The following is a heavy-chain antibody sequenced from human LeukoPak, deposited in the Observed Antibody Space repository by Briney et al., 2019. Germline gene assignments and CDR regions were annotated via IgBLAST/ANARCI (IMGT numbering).Heavy chain of an antibody. V-gene: IGHV1-2*02. D-gene: IGHD3-10*01. CDR3: ARDPILLWFGELSPGGGNFDY. J-gene: IGHJ4*02. Sequence: ASVKVSCKASGYTFTGYYMHWVRQAPGQGLEWMGWINPNSGGTNYAQKFQGRVTMTRDTSISTAYMELSRLRSDDTAVCYCARDPILLWFGELSPGGGNFDYWGQGTLVTVSS. CDR2: INPNSGGT. CDR1: GYTFTGYY.